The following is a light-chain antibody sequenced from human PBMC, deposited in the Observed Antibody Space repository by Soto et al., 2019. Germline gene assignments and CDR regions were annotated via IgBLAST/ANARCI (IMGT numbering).Light chain of an antibody. J-gene: IGKJ1*01. Sequence: EVVLTQSPDTLSLSPGETATLSCRASQSLRATYVAWYQQRPGQAPRLLFYDASIRATGIPDRFSGSGSGTDFSLTISRLEPEDFAVYYCHQYASSPWTFGQGTKVDIK. V-gene: IGKV3-20*01. CDR2: DAS. CDR3: HQYASSPWT. CDR1: QSLRATY.